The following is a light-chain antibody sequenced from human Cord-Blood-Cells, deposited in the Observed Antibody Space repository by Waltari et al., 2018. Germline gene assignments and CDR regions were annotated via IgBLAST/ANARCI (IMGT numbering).Light chain of an antibody. CDR2: GAS. Sequence: EIVMTQSPATLSVSPGERATLSCRASQSVSSNLAWYQQKPGQAPRLLIYGASTRATGIPARFSGSGSGKDFTLNISSLQSEDFAVYYCQQYNNWPYSFGQGTKLEI. J-gene: IGKJ2*03. V-gene: IGKV3-15*01. CDR3: QQYNNWPYS. CDR1: QSVSSN.